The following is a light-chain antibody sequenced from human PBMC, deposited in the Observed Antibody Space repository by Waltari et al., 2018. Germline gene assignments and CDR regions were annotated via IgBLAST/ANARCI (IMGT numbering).Light chain of an antibody. V-gene: IGLV2-11*01. J-gene: IGLJ3*02. CDR1: SSDVGGYNY. CDR3: CSYAGSALRV. Sequence: QSALTQPRSVSGSPGQSVTISCTGTSSDVGGYNYVSWYQQHPGKAPQRMLYDVNRRPSGDPDRFSGSKVGNTAALTISGLQAEDEADYYCCSYAGSALRVFGGGTKLTVL. CDR2: DVN.